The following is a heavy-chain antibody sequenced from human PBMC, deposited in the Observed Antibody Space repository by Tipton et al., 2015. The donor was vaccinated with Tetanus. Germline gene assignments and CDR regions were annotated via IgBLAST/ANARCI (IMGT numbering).Heavy chain of an antibody. CDR3: ARTKRDNWNDEDYFDF. CDR2: IFHDGTT. CDR1: GVSISTSDW. V-gene: IGHV4-4*02. D-gene: IGHD1-1*01. Sequence: TLSLTCAVSGVSISTSDWWSWVRQPPGKGLEWIGEIFHDGTTNYNPSLKSRVTISVDKSKSQFSLKWTSVTAADTAVYYCARTKRDNWNDEDYFDFWGQGTLVTVSS. J-gene: IGHJ4*02.